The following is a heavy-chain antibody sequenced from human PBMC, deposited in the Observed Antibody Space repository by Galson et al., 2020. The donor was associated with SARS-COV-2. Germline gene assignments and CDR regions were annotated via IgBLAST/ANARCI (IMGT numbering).Heavy chain of an antibody. CDR1: GGSFSGHY. D-gene: IGHD3-22*01. CDR2: ITQSGSV. CDR3: ARGLFQTTMVIVVFTSGSFYFDS. J-gene: IGHJ4*02. Sequence: SETLSLTCAVYGGSFSGHYWSWIRQSPGKGLEWIGEITQSGSVNYNPSLKSRVTISADTSKNQFSLELRSVTAADTTVYYCARGLFQTTMVIVVFTSGSFYFDSCGQGTLVSVSS. V-gene: IGHV4-34*01.